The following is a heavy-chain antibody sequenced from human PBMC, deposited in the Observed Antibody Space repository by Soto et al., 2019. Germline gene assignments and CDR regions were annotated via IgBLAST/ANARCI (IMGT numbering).Heavy chain of an antibody. CDR3: ARGDSYYEFDY. D-gene: IGHD1-26*01. V-gene: IGHV4-34*01. CDR1: GGSFRGYY. J-gene: IGHJ4*02. Sequence: SETLALTCAVDGGSFRGYYWSWIRQPPGKGLEWIGEINHSGSTNYNPSLKSRVTISVDTSKNQFSLKLSSVTAADTAVYYCARGDSYYEFDYWGQGTLVTVSS. CDR2: INHSGST.